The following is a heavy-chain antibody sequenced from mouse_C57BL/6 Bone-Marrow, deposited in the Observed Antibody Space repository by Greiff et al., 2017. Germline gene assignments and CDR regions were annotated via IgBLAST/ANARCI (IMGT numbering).Heavy chain of an antibody. Sequence: EVQLVESGGGLVKPGGSLKLSCAASGFTFSSYTMSWVRQTPEKRLEWVATISGGGGNTYYPDSVKGRFTISRDNAKNTLYLQMSSLRSEDTALFYCARRHYYYGSSYYYFDYWGQGTTLTVSS. J-gene: IGHJ2*01. D-gene: IGHD1-1*01. CDR2: ISGGGGNT. V-gene: IGHV5-9*01. CDR3: ARRHYYYGSSYYYFDY. CDR1: GFTFSSYT.